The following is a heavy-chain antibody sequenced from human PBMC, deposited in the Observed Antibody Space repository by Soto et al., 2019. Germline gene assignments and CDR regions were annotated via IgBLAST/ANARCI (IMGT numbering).Heavy chain of an antibody. Sequence: EVQLLESGGGLVQPGGSLRLSCAASEFNFSSYAMSWVRQAPKKGLEWVSAISGSGGSTYYADSVKGRFTISRDKSKNTLYLQMNSLRAEDTAVYYYASFALAAVPAAIPGPYYNYYGMDVWGQGTTVTVSS. CDR1: EFNFSSYA. J-gene: IGHJ6*02. CDR2: ISGSGGST. CDR3: ASFALAAVPAAIPGPYYNYYGMDV. V-gene: IGHV3-23*01. D-gene: IGHD2-2*01.